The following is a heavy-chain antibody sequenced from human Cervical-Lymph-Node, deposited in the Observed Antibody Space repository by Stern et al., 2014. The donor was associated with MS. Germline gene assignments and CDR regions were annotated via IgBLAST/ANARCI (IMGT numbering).Heavy chain of an antibody. CDR3: ASDSSALDAFDI. CDR1: GYTFTSYY. D-gene: IGHD3-22*01. CDR2: INPSGGST. J-gene: IGHJ3*02. Sequence: QVQLGQSGAEVKKPGASVKVSCKASGYTFTSYYMHWVRQAPGQGLEWMGIINPSGGSTSYAQKFQGRVTMTRDTSTSTVYMELSSLRSEDTAVYYCASDSSALDAFDIWGQGTMVTVSS. V-gene: IGHV1-46*01.